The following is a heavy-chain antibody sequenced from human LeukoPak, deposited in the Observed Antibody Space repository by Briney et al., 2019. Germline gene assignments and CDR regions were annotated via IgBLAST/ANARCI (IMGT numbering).Heavy chain of an antibody. D-gene: IGHD3-22*01. CDR1: GGSISSYY. J-gene: IGHJ4*02. CDR2: IYYSGST. CDR3: ARVRVVVPSPYYFDY. V-gene: IGHV4-59*01. Sequence: SETLSLTCTVYGGSISSYYWSWIRQPPGKGLEWIGYIYYSGSTNYNPSLKSRVTISVDTSKNQFSLKLSSVTAADTAVYYCARVRVVVPSPYYFDYWGQGTLVTVSS.